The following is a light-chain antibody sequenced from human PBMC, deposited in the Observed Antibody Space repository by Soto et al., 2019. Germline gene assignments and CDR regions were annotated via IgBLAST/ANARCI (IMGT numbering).Light chain of an antibody. J-gene: IGLJ1*01. V-gene: IGLV1-40*01. Sequence: SALTQPPSVSGAPGQRVTISCTGSSSNIGAGYDVHWYQQLPGTAPKLLIYGNSNRPSGVPDRFSGSKSGTSASLAITGLQAEDEADYYCQSYESSLSGYVFGTGTKVTVL. CDR1: SSNIGAGYD. CDR2: GNS. CDR3: QSYESSLSGYV.